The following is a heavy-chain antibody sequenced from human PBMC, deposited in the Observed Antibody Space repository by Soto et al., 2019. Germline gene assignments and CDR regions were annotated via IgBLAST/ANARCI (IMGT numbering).Heavy chain of an antibody. CDR3: SKEEKLNDDLDY. CDR2: IASEGRSQ. CDR1: GFTFNNYG. J-gene: IGHJ4*02. D-gene: IGHD1-1*01. V-gene: IGHV3-30*18. Sequence: QVHLVESGGGVVQPGRSLRLACAASGFTFNNYGIQWVRQAPGKGLEWVAIIASEGRSQHYADSVKGRFSISRDNSNNTVSLQMNSLRPEDTAMYYCSKEEKLNDDLDYWGQGTLVTVST.